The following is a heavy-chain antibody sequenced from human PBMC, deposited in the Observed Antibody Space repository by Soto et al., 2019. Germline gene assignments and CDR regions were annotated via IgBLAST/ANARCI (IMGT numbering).Heavy chain of an antibody. CDR2: ISSRSSTI. CDR1: GFTFSSYS. V-gene: IGHV3-48*01. J-gene: IGHJ6*03. Sequence: EVQLVESGGGLVQPGGSLRLSCAASGFTFSSYSMNWVRQASGKGLEWVSYISSRSSTIYYADSVKGRFTISRDNAKNSLYLQMNSLRAEDTAVYYCASYTYYYMDVWGKGTTVTVSS. CDR3: ASYTYYYMDV.